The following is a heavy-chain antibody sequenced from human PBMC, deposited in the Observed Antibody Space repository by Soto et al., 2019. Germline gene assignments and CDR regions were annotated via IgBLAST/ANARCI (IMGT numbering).Heavy chain of an antibody. CDR3: ARARDSSGYSSPHDAFDI. V-gene: IGHV1-2*04. J-gene: IGHJ3*02. Sequence: ASVKVSCKSSGYTFTGYYMYWVRQAPGQGLEWMGWINPKNGDTSYAQNFQGWVTMTRDTSISTAYMELRRQRADDTAVYYCARARDSSGYSSPHDAFDIWGQGTMVTVS. D-gene: IGHD3-22*01. CDR1: GYTFTGYY. CDR2: INPKNGDT.